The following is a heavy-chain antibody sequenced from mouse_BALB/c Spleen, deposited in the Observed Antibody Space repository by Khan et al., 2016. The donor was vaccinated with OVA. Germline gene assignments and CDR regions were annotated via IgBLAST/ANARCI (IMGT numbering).Heavy chain of an antibody. J-gene: IGHJ3*01. D-gene: IGHD2-1*01. V-gene: IGHV9-3-1*01. CDR1: GYTLTNYG. CDR2: INTYTGEP. CDR3: TRSQGNYLFAY. Sequence: QIQLVQSGPELKKPGETVKISCKASGYTLTNYGMNWVRQAPGKGLKWMGWINTYTGEPTYGDDFKGRFAFSLETSANTAYLQIINLKNEDTATYFCTRSQGNYLFAYWGQGTLVTVSA.